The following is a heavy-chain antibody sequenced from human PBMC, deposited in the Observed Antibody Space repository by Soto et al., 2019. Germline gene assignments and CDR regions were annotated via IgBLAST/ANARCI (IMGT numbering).Heavy chain of an antibody. Sequence: QVQLHQWGAGLLKPSETLSLACSIYSGSFSGFYWSWIRQPPGKRLEWIGEISQSGSTNYNPSLKSRVAISVDTSKNHVALNLTSVTAANTAVYYCARAPKVSGSSQTRPDFWGQGALVTVSS. J-gene: IGHJ4*02. CDR2: ISQSGST. CDR3: ARAPKVSGSSQTRPDF. V-gene: IGHV4-34*01. CDR1: SGSFSGFY. D-gene: IGHD6-6*01.